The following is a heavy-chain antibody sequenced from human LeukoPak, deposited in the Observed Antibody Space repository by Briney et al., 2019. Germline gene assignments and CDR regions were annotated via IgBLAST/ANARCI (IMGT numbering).Heavy chain of an antibody. Sequence: GGSLRLSCAPSGFTFSSYAMSWGRQAPGKGLECGSAISGSGGSTYYADSVKGRFTISRDNSKNTLYLQMNSLRAEDTAVYYCARARWELPTFDYWGQGTLVTVSS. CDR2: ISGSGGST. V-gene: IGHV3-23*01. J-gene: IGHJ4*02. CDR1: GFTFSSYA. CDR3: ARARWELPTFDY. D-gene: IGHD1-26*01.